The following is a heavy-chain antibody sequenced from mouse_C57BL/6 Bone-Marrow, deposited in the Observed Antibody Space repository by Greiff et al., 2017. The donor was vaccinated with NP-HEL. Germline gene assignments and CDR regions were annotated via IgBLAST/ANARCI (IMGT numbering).Heavy chain of an antibody. D-gene: IGHD2-1*01. J-gene: IGHJ2*01. V-gene: IGHV1-82*01. Sequence: QVQLQQSGPELVKPGASVKISCKASGYAFSSSWMNWVKQRPGKGLEWIGRIYPGDGDTNYNGKFKGKATLTADKSSSTAYMQLSSLTSEDSAVYFCARSFYPYYFDYWGQGTTLTVSS. CDR1: GYAFSSSW. CDR3: ARSFYPYYFDY. CDR2: IYPGDGDT.